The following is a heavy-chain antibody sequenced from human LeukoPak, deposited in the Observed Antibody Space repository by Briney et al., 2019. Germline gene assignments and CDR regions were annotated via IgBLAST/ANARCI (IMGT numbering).Heavy chain of an antibody. V-gene: IGHV4-39*01. CDR2: IYYSGRT. Sequence: SETLSLTCTVSGGSIISSSYYWGWIRQPPGKGLEWIGSIYYSGRTYYNPSLKSRVTIPVDTSKNQFSLRLGSVTAADTAVYYCAIHRTGGGSYHQGDWFDPWGQGTLVTVSS. J-gene: IGHJ5*02. CDR1: GGSIISSSYY. CDR3: AIHRTGGGSYHQGDWFDP. D-gene: IGHD1-26*01.